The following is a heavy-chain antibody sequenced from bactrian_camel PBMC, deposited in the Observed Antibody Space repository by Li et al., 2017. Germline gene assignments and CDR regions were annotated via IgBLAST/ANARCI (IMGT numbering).Heavy chain of an antibody. V-gene: IGHV3-1*01. Sequence: VQLVESGGGLVQPGGSLRLSCSASGFQFADYPMSWVRQAPGKGLEWVAQIAYDGWVSRYHDSAKGRFTISRDNAKNTINLELNSLKTEDTAMYYCTRDRGLAVPAGSFDYWAQGTQVTVS. J-gene: IGHJ6*01. CDR1: GFQFADYP. D-gene: IGHD6*01. CDR3: TRDRGLAVPAGSFDY. CDR2: IAYDGWVS.